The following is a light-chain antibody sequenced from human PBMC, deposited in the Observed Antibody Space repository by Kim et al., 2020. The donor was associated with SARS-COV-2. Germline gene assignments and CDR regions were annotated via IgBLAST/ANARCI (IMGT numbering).Light chain of an antibody. J-gene: IGLJ3*02. V-gene: IGLV1-47*01. CDR1: SSNIGTNY. CDR3: AAWDDGLSGRV. Sequence: QSLLTQPPSASGTPGQRVTISCSGSSSNIGTNYVYWYQQLPGTAPKLLIYRNNQRPSGVPDRFSGSKSGTSASLAISGLRPEDEADYYCAAWDDGLSGRVFGGGTQLTVL. CDR2: RNN.